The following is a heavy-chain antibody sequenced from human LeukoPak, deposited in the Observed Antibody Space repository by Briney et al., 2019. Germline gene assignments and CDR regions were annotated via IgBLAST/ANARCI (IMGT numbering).Heavy chain of an antibody. CDR2: IYYSGST. D-gene: IGHD2-15*01. Sequence: SETLPLTCTVSGGSISSYYWSWIRQPPGKGLEWIGYIYYSGSTNYNPSLKSRVTISVDTSKNQFSLKLSSVTAADTAVYYCARQRLYCSGGSCYSVLDYWGQGTLVTVSS. CDR3: ARQRLYCSGGSCYSVLDY. J-gene: IGHJ4*02. V-gene: IGHV4-59*08. CDR1: GGSISSYY.